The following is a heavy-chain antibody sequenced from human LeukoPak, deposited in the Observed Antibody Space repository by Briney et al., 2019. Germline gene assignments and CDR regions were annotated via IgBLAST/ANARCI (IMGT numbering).Heavy chain of an antibody. D-gene: IGHD6-13*01. J-gene: IGHJ4*02. CDR1: GYTFISYG. Sequence: ASVKVSCKASGYTFISYGISWVRQAPRQGLEWMGWISAYNGNTNYAQKLQGRVTMTTDTSTSTAYMELRSLRSDDTAVYYCARDTSRSSSWYYVDYWGQGTLVTVSS. CDR2: ISAYNGNT. V-gene: IGHV1-18*01. CDR3: ARDTSRSSSWYYVDY.